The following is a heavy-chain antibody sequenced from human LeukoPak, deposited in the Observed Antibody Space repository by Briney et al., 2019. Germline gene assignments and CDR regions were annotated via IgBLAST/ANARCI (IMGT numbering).Heavy chain of an antibody. CDR1: GYIFANYA. V-gene: IGHV1-3*01. CDR2: INAGNGNT. J-gene: IGHJ4*02. D-gene: IGHD1-26*01. CDR3: ARKVREDFDY. Sequence: GASVKVSCKASGYIFANYAIHWVRPAPGQRLEWMGWINAGNGNTKYSQNFQGRVTITRDTSASTAYMDLSSLRSEDTAVYYCARKVREDFDYWGQGTLVTVSS.